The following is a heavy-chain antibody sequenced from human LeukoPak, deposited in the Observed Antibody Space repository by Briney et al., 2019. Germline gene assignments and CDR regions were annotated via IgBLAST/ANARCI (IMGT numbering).Heavy chain of an antibody. CDR2: IYTSGST. CDR3: ARGERWLQSSDY. Sequence: SETLSLTCTVSGGSISSGSYYWSWIRQPAGMGLEWIGRIYTSGSTNYNPSLKSRVTISVDTSKNQFSLKLSSVTAADTAVYYCARGERWLQSSDYWGQGTLVTVPS. J-gene: IGHJ4*02. V-gene: IGHV4-61*02. CDR1: GGSISSGSYY. D-gene: IGHD5-24*01.